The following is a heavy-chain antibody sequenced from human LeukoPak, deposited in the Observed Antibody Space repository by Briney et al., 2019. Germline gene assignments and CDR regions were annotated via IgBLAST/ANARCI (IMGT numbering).Heavy chain of an antibody. Sequence: ASVKVSCKASGFTFTSSAMQWVRQARGQRLEWIGWIVVGSGNTNYAQRFQERVTITRDMSTSTAYMELSSLRSEDTAVYYCAAGRVVRGVTNALYYYYMDVWGKGTTVTISS. V-gene: IGHV1-58*02. CDR1: GFTFTSSA. D-gene: IGHD3-10*01. CDR2: IVVGSGNT. CDR3: AAGRVVRGVTNALYYYYMDV. J-gene: IGHJ6*03.